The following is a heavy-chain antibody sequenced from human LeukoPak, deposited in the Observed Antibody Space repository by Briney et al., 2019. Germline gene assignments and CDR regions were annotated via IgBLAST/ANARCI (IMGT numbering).Heavy chain of an antibody. CDR3: ASGSAAGTGVDY. Sequence: SETLSLTCTVSGGSISSGSYYWSWIRQPAGKGLEWIGRIYTSGSTNYNPSLKSRVTISVDTSKNQFSLKLSSVTAADTAVYYCASGSAAGTGVDYWGQGTLVTVSS. J-gene: IGHJ4*02. CDR1: GGSISSGSYY. D-gene: IGHD6-13*01. CDR2: IYTSGST. V-gene: IGHV4-61*02.